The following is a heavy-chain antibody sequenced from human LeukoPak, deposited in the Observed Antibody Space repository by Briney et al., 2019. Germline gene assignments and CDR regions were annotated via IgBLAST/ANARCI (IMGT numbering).Heavy chain of an antibody. CDR3: ERDQRVGAIDY. V-gene: IGHV4-31*03. D-gene: IGHD1-26*01. J-gene: IGHJ4*02. CDR1: GGSISSGGYY. CDR2: IYYSGST. Sequence: PSETLSLTCTVSGGSISSGGYYCSWIGQHPGKGLEWIGYIYYSGSTYYNPSLKSRVTISVDTSKNQFSLKLSSVTAADTAVYYCERDQRVGAIDYWGQGTLVTVSS.